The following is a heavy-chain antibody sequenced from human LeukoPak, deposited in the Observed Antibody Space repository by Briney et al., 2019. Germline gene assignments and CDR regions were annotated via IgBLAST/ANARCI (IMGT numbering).Heavy chain of an antibody. CDR3: ARGGGPWYFEL. V-gene: IGHV4-34*01. Sequence: PSETLSLTCAVYGVSFSGYYWSWLRQPPGKGLEWIGEINHSGSTNYNPSLKSRVNISVDTSKNQFSLKLSSVTAADTAVYYCARGGGPWYFELWGRGTLVTVSS. CDR2: INHSGST. D-gene: IGHD3-10*01. J-gene: IGHJ2*01. CDR1: GVSFSGYY.